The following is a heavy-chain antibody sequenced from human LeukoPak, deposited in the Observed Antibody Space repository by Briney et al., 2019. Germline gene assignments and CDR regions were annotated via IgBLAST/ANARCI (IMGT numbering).Heavy chain of an antibody. Sequence: VGSLRLSSAASGFTLSSYWMHCVRQAPGKGLVWVSRINSDGSGTNSAHSVKGRFTSSRDNAKHTLYLQMNSLRAEDTAVYYCAREKGNYDFWSGYRAYYYYGMDVWGQGTTVTVSS. J-gene: IGHJ6*02. CDR1: GFTLSSYW. V-gene: IGHV3-74*01. CDR2: INSDGSGT. D-gene: IGHD3-3*01. CDR3: AREKGNYDFWSGYRAYYYYGMDV.